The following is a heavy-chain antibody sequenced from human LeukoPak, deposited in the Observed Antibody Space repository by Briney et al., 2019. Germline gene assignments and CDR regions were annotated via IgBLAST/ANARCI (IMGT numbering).Heavy chain of an antibody. CDR1: GFTFSSYA. J-gene: IGHJ4*02. CDR2: ISGSGGGT. V-gene: IGHV3-23*01. Sequence: GGSLRLSCAASGFTFSSYAMSWVRQAPGKGLEWVSAISGSGGGTYYADSVKGRFTISRDNSKNTLYLQMNSLRAEDTAVYYCAKGIPEYGDPLAFDYWGQGTLVTVSS. CDR3: AKGIPEYGDPLAFDY. D-gene: IGHD4-17*01.